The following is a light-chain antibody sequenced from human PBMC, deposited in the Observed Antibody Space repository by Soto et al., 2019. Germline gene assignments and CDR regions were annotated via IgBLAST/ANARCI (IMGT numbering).Light chain of an antibody. J-gene: IGKJ4*01. CDR3: QQYHKWPLT. CDR1: QSVSNN. V-gene: IGKV3-15*01. Sequence: EIVMTQSPATLSVSPGERATVPCRASQSVSNNLAWYQQKPGQAPSLLIYGASARATGIPARFSGSGYGTEFTLTFSSLQSEDFAVYDCQQYHKWPLTFGGGTRVEIK. CDR2: GAS.